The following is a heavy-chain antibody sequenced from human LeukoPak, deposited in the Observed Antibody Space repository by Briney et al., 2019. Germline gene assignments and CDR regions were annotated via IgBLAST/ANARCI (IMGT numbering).Heavy chain of an antibody. CDR3: ARGDGGDSYYKNS. Sequence: PGGSLRLSRAASGFNFRTYSMNWVRQAPGKGLEWVSSISSGSGYIYYADSVKGRFSISRDNAKNSLYLQMNSLRVEDTAVYYCARGDGGDSYYKNSWGQGTLVTVSS. V-gene: IGHV3-21*01. CDR2: ISSGSGYI. CDR1: GFNFRTYS. D-gene: IGHD4-11*01. J-gene: IGHJ4*02.